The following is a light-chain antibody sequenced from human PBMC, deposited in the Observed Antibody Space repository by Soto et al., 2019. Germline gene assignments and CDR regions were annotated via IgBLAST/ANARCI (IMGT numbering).Light chain of an antibody. CDR1: SSDVGAYNY. CDR2: DVS. Sequence: QSALTQPRSVSGSPGQSVTISCTGTSSDVGAYNYVSWYHHYPGKAPELIIYDVSNRPSGVPDRFSGSKSGNTASLTISGLQAEDEGDYYCCSYAGSYTYVVFGGGTKVTVL. V-gene: IGLV2-11*01. CDR3: CSYAGSYTYVV. J-gene: IGLJ2*01.